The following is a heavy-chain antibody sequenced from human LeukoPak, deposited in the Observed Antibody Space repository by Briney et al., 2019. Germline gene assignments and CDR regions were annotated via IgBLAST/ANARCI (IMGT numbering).Heavy chain of an antibody. D-gene: IGHD4-17*01. Sequence: PSETLSLTCTVSGGSISSYYWSWIRQPAGKGLEWIGRIYTSGSTNYNPSLKSRVTMSVDTSKNQFSLKLSSVTAADTAVYYCARGPTTVTTEYFDYWGQGTLVTVSS. J-gene: IGHJ4*02. V-gene: IGHV4-4*07. CDR2: IYTSGST. CDR3: ARGPTTVTTEYFDY. CDR1: GGSISSYY.